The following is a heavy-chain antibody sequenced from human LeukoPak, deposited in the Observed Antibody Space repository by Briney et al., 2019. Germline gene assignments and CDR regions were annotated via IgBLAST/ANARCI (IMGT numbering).Heavy chain of an antibody. J-gene: IGHJ4*02. CDR2: IWDDGSNK. CDR3: ARDEEYYYDSSGYPFDY. CDR1: GFTCSSYG. D-gene: IGHD3-22*01. Sequence: GRSLRLSCAASGFTCSSYGMHWVRQAPGKGLEWVAVIWDDGSNKYYADSVKGRFTISRDNSKNTLYLQMNSLRAEDTAVYYCARDEEYYYDSSGYPFDYWGQGTLVTVSS. V-gene: IGHV3-33*01.